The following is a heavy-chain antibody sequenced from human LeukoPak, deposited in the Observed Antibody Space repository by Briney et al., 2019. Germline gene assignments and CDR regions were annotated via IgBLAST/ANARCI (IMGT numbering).Heavy chain of an antibody. CDR1: GYTFTGYY. J-gene: IGHJ4*02. D-gene: IGHD6-6*01. V-gene: IGHV1-2*02. Sequence: ASVKVSCKASGYTFTGYYMHWVRQAPGQGLEWMGWINPNSGGTNYAQKFQGRVTMTRDTSISTAYMELSRLRSDDTAVYYCARDSLRSSSPEDYWGQGTLVTVSS. CDR3: ARDSLRSSSPEDY. CDR2: INPNSGGT.